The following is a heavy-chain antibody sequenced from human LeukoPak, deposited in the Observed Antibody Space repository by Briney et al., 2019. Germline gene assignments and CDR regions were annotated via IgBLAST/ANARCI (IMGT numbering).Heavy chain of an antibody. V-gene: IGHV1-69*13. D-gene: IGHD6-6*01. CDR3: ASYPQYSSSLEPFDY. J-gene: IGHJ4*02. CDR2: IIPIFGTA. CDR1: GGTFSSYA. Sequence: SVKVSCKASGGTFSSYAISWVRQAPGQGLEWMGGIIPIFGTANYAQKFQGRVTITADESTSTAYMELSSLRSEGTAVYYCASYPQYSSSLEPFDYWGQGTLVTVSS.